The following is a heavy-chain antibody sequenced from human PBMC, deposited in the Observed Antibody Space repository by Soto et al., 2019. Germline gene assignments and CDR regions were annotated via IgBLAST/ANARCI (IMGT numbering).Heavy chain of an antibody. V-gene: IGHV2-5*02. CDR1: GFSLSGDGVG. Sequence: QITLKESGPTLVKPTQTLTLTCTVSGFSLSGDGVGVGWIRQPPGKALEWLALIYWDDDQRYSPSLKTRLTITKDSSKDQVVVTMAHMDPVDTATYYCAHAYGGTSWPNDAFDIWGQGTVVTVSS. J-gene: IGHJ3*02. D-gene: IGHD2-21*01. CDR3: AHAYGGTSWPNDAFDI. CDR2: IYWDDDQ.